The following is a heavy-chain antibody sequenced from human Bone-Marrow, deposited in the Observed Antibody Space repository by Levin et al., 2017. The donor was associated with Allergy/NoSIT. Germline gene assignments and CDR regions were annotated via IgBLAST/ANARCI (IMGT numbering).Heavy chain of an antibody. D-gene: IGHD4-17*01. CDR3: AKYYGAYGFCFDS. CDR2: ILHNGSEE. V-gene: IGHV3-30*18. Sequence: GGSLRLSCAASGFRFSTFGMGWVRQAPGKGLEWVANILHNGSEEFYADSVKGRFTISRDNSKSTLSLQMNSLRVEDTAVYYCAKYYGAYGFCFDSWGQGTLVTVSS. CDR1: GFRFSTFG. J-gene: IGHJ4*02.